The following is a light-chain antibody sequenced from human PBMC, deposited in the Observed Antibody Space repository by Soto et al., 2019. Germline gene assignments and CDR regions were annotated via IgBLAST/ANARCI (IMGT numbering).Light chain of an antibody. J-gene: IGLJ1*01. CDR2: EVS. V-gene: IGLV2-14*01. Sequence: QSALTQPASVSGSPGQSITISCSGTSSDVGGYNYVSWYQLHPGKAPKLMIHEVSERPSGVSNRFSGSKSGNTASLTISGLQAEDEADYYCASYVTGNTYVFGSGTKLTLL. CDR1: SSDVGGYNY. CDR3: ASYVTGNTYV.